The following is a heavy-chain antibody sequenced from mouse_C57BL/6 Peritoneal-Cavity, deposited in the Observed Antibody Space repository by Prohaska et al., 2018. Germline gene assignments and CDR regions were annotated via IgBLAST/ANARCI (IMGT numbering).Heavy chain of an antibody. CDR2: IKSDGSAI. D-gene: IGHD4-1*01. V-gene: IGHV11-2*01. Sequence: EVQLLETGGGLVQPGGSRGLSCAGSGFTFSAFWMSWVRQTHVKTLEWIGDIKSDGSAINYAPSIKDRFTIFRDNDKSTLYLQMSNVRSEDTATYFCMRYGSYWYFDVCGTGTTVTVSS. CDR3: MRYGSYWYFDV. J-gene: IGHJ1*03. CDR1: GFTFSAFW.